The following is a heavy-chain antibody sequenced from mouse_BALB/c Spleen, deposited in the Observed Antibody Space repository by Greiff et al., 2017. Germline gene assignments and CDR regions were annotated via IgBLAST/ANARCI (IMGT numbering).Heavy chain of an antibody. D-gene: IGHD2-1*01. CDR1: GYTFTSYW. V-gene: IGHV1S41*01. CDR3: ARKERGNYYFDY. CDR2: IAPGSGST. Sequence: DLVKPGASVKLSCKASGYTFTSYWINWIKQRPGQGLEWIGRIAPGSGSTYYNEMFKGKATLTVDTSSSTAYIQLSSLSSEDSAVYSCARKERGNYYFDYWGQGTTLTVSS. J-gene: IGHJ2*01.